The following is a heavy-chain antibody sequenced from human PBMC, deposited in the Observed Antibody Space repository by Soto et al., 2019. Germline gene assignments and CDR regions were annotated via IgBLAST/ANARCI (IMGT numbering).Heavy chain of an antibody. Sequence: EVHLLESGGDLVQPGGSLRLSCTASGLTFSTYAMSWVRQAPGKGLEWVSAIGGSGTGGRTYYADSVKGRFTISRDNSKNTVYLQMNSLRADDTAVYYCGKSPGGLDGYNSDYYGMDVWGQGTRVTVSS. CDR3: GKSPGGLDGYNSDYYGMDV. D-gene: IGHD5-12*01. CDR2: IGGSGTGGRT. J-gene: IGHJ6*02. V-gene: IGHV3-23*01. CDR1: GLTFSTYA.